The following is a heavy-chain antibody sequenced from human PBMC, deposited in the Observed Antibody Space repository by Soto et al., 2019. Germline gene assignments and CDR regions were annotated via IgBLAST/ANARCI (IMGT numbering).Heavy chain of an antibody. J-gene: IGHJ4*02. Sequence: QVQLQESGPGLVKPSETLSLTCTVSGGSISSYYWSWIRQPPGKGLEWIGYIYYSGSTNYNPSLKSRVTISVDTSKNQFSLKLSSVTAADTAVYYCARDRSGYDYDGFDYWGQGTLVTVSS. CDR2: IYYSGST. D-gene: IGHD5-12*01. CDR3: ARDRSGYDYDGFDY. V-gene: IGHV4-59*01. CDR1: GGSISSYY.